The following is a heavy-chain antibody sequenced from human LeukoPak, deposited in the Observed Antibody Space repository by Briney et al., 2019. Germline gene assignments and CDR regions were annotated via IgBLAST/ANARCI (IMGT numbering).Heavy chain of an antibody. V-gene: IGHV3-21*01. CDR2: ISSSSSYI. J-gene: IGHJ2*01. D-gene: IGHD3-9*01. CDR3: AREYYDILTGYYSYWYFDL. CDR1: GFTFSSYS. Sequence: GGSLRLSCAASGFTFSSYSMTWVRQAPGKGLEWVSSISSSSSYIYYADSVKGRFTISRDNAKNSLYLQMNSLRAEDTAVYYCAREYYDILTGYYSYWYFDLWGRGTLVTVSS.